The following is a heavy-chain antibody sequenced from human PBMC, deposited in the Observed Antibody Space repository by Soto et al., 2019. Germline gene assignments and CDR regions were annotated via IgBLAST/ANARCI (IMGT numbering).Heavy chain of an antibody. D-gene: IGHD3-16*01. CDR1: GFTFSSYA. CDR3: ALYFTPLYYYYGMDV. CDR2: ISGSGGST. V-gene: IGHV3-23*01. J-gene: IGHJ6*02. Sequence: GGSLRLSCAASGFTFSSYAMSWVRQAPGKGLEWVSAISGSGGSTYYADSVKGRFTISRDNSKNTLYLQMNSLRAEDTAVYYCALYFTPLYYYYGMDVWGQGTTVTVSS.